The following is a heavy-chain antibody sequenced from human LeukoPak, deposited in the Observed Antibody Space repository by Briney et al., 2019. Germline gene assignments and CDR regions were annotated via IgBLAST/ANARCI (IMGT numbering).Heavy chain of an antibody. V-gene: IGHV3-11*01. J-gene: IGHJ6*03. CDR1: GFTFRDYY. Sequence: GGSLRLSCAASGFTFRDYYMSWLRQAPGKGLEWVSYISNSGSTIYYADSVKGRFTISRDNAKNSLYLQMNSLRAEDTAVYYCARESRGYDMMTYYYFYMDVWGKGTTVTISS. CDR3: ARESRGYDMMTYYYFYMDV. CDR2: ISNSGSTI. D-gene: IGHD3-9*01.